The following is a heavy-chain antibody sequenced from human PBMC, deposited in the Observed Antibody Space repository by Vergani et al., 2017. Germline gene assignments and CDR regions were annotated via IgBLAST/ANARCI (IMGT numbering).Heavy chain of an antibody. CDR2: ISYDGTNK. D-gene: IGHD2-8*02. CDR3: ASDRGDWRYSRYFYNYYMDV. Sequence: QVQLVESGGGVVQPGRSLRLSCAASGFTFSSYGMHWVRQAPGKGLEWVAVISYDGTNKYYTNSVRGRFTISRDNSKSTLFLQMNSLRVEDMAVYYCASDRGDWRYSRYFYNYYMDVWGKGTTVTVSS. V-gene: IGHV3-30*03. J-gene: IGHJ6*03. CDR1: GFTFSSYG.